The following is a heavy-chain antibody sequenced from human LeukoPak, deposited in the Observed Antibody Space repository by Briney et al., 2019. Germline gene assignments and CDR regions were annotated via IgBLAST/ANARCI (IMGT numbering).Heavy chain of an antibody. V-gene: IGHV4-34*01. CDR1: GGSFSGYY. CDR3: GRVRYYYYYYYMDV. CDR2: INHSGST. J-gene: IGHJ6*03. Sequence: PSETLSLPCAVYGGSFSGYYWSWIRQPPGKGLEWIGEINHSGSTNYNPSLKSRVTISVDTSKNQFALKLSSVTAADTAVYYWGRVRYYYYYYYMDVWGKGTTVTVSS.